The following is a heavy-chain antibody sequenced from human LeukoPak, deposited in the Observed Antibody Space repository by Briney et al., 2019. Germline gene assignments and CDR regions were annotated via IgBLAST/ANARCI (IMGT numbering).Heavy chain of an antibody. CDR2: ISGSGGST. CDR1: GFTFSSYA. J-gene: IGHJ6*03. Sequence: GGSLRLSCAASGFTFSSYAMIWLRQAPGKALEWVSAISGSGGSTYYADSVKRRFTISRDNSKNTLYLQMNSLRAEDTAVYYCAKDPLGNYYYYMDVWGKGTTVTVSS. CDR3: AKDPLGNYYYYMDV. V-gene: IGHV3-23*01.